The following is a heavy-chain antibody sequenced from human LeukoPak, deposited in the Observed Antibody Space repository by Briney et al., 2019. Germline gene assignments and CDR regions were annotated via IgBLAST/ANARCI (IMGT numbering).Heavy chain of an antibody. CDR3: ARGHSHTMVRGVIVDAFDI. J-gene: IGHJ3*02. Sequence: SETLSLTCAVYGGSFSGYYWSWIRQPPGKGLEWIGEINHSGSTNYNPSLKSRVTISVDTSKNQFSLKLSSVTAADTAVYYCARGHSHTMVRGVIVDAFDIWGQGTMVTVSS. D-gene: IGHD3-10*01. V-gene: IGHV4-34*01. CDR2: INHSGST. CDR1: GGSFSGYY.